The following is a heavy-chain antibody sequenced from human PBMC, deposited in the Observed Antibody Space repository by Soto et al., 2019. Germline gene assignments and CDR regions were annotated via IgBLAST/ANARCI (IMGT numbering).Heavy chain of an antibody. J-gene: IGHJ4*02. V-gene: IGHV4-31*03. CDR2: IFHSGST. CDR3: ARILWGPEFYFDY. Sequence: PSETLSLTCTVSGGSIRSGGFYWTWIRQHPGKGLEWIGYIFHSGSTYYNPSLKSRVTISIDASRNQFSLKLSSVTAADTAVYYCARILWGPEFYFDYWGQGTVVTVSS. D-gene: IGHD3-10*01. CDR1: GGSIRSGGFY.